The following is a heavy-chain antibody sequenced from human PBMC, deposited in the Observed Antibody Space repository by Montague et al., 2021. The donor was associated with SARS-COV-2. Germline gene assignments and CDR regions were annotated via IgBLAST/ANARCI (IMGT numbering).Heavy chain of an antibody. CDR3: TRRNLVTDFDA. D-gene: IGHD1-14*01. CDR1: GGSVISSDW. V-gene: IGHV4-4*02. J-gene: IGHJ4*01. CDR2: TSRRGSS. Sequence: SETLSLTCTVSGGSVISSDWWSWVRQPPGKGLEWIGETSRRGSSNYNAALKSRVTTSPHQSTNQLSLTLNSVTAADTAVYYCTRRNLVTDFDAWGQGALVTVSS.